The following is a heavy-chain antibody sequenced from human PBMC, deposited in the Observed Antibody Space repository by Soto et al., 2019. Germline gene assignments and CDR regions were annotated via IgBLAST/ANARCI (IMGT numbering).Heavy chain of an antibody. V-gene: IGHV3-53*02. CDR3: ATRFLAYNSGWHYFDY. Sequence: EVQLVETGGALIQPGGSLRLSCEASGFAVSSNYMIWVRQAPGKGLEWVSVIFNSGSTFYADSVEGRFTTSRDNSKNAVFLERNSLRADYTAMYFCATRFLAYNSGWHYFDYWGQGTPVTVSS. CDR1: GFAVSSNY. J-gene: IGHJ4*02. D-gene: IGHD6-19*01. CDR2: IFNSGST.